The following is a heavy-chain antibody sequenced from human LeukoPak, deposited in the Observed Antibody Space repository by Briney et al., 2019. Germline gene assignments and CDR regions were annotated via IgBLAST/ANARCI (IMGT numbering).Heavy chain of an antibody. Sequence: GRSLRLSCAASGFTFSSYGMHWVLQAPGKGLEWVAVISYDGSNKYYADSVKGRFTISRDNSKNTLYLQMNSLRAEDTAVYYCAKEADSGDNYFDYWGQGTLVTVSS. CDR3: AKEADSGDNYFDY. CDR2: ISYDGSNK. V-gene: IGHV3-30*18. J-gene: IGHJ4*02. CDR1: GFTFSSYG. D-gene: IGHD2-15*01.